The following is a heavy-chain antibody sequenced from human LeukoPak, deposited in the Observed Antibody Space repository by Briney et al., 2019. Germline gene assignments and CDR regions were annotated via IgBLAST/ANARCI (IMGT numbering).Heavy chain of an antibody. Sequence: KPGGSLRLSCAASGFTSSSYSMNWVSQAPGEWLEWVSSISSMRSYTYYADSVKGRFTISRDNAKNSLYLQMNSLRAEDTAVYCCATHDRDYSSSWYCFGYWGQGTLVTVSS. CDR3: ATHDRDYSSSWYCFGY. CDR1: GFTSSSYS. D-gene: IGHD6-13*01. V-gene: IGHV3-21*01. CDR2: ISSMRSYT. J-gene: IGHJ4*02.